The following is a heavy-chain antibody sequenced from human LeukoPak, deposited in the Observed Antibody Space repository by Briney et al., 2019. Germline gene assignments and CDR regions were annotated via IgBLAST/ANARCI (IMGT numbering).Heavy chain of an antibody. J-gene: IGHJ4*02. V-gene: IGHV1-8*03. D-gene: IGHD1-26*01. CDR1: GYTFTSYD. Sequence: ASVKVSCKASGYTFTSYDINWVRQATGQGLEWMGWMNPNSGNTGYAQKFQGRVTITRNTSMSTAYMELSSLRSEDTAVYYCARATSGSYYSDYWGQGTLVTVSS. CDR3: ARATSGSYYSDY. CDR2: MNPNSGNT.